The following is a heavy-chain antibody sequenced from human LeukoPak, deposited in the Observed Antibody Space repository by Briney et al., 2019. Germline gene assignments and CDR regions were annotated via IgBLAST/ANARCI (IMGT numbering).Heavy chain of an antibody. CDR3: GASRQYVGAFDI. CDR2: ISSGSSTI. D-gene: IGHD3-16*01. V-gene: IGHV3-48*03. CDR1: GFTFTIYE. Sequence: AGGSLRLSCAASGFTFTIYEFYWVRQAPGKGLEWISYISSGSSTIKYADSVRGRFTISRDDGRESLYLQMNSLRVDDTAIYYCGASRQYVGAFDIWGQGTLVSVS. J-gene: IGHJ3*02.